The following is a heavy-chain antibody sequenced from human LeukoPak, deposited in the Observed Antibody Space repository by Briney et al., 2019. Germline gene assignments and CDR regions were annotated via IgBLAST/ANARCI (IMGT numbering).Heavy chain of an antibody. D-gene: IGHD3-10*01. CDR1: GGTFSSYA. CDR3: AREGYYGSGLQAN. J-gene: IGHJ4*02. CDR2: IIPIFGTA. Sequence: ASVKVSCKASGGTFSSYAISWVRQAPGQGLEWMGGIIPIFGTANYAQKFQGRVTITADESTSTAYMELSSLRSEDTAVYYCAREGYYGSGLQANWGQGTLVTVSS. V-gene: IGHV1-69*01.